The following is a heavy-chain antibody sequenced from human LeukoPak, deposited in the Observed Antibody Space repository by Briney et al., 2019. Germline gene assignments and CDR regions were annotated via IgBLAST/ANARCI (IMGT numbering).Heavy chain of an antibody. J-gene: IGHJ4*02. CDR3: AGNSGYDPFDY. CDR2: ISSSSSTI. CDR1: GFTFSSYS. V-gene: IGHV3-48*04. D-gene: IGHD5-12*01. Sequence: GGSLRLSCAASGFTFSSYSMNWVRQAPGKGLEWVSYISSSSSTIYYADSVKGRFTISRDNAKNSLYLQMNSLRAEDTAVYYCAGNSGYDPFDYWGQGTLVTVSS.